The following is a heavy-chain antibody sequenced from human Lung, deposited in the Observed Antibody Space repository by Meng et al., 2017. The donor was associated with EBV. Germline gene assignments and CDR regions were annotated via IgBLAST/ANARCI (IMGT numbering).Heavy chain of an antibody. D-gene: IGHD1-26*01. CDR1: GYTFTSYG. Sequence: ARLGHVGGEVKKPWASVKVSCKASGYTFTSYGITWVRQAPGQGLEWMGWINAYNGDTNYAQTLQGRVTMTTDTSTSTAYMELRSLRSDDTAVYYCARVEVGITSGDYWGQGTLVTVSS. V-gene: IGHV1-18*01. CDR3: ARVEVGITSGDY. CDR2: INAYNGDT. J-gene: IGHJ4*02.